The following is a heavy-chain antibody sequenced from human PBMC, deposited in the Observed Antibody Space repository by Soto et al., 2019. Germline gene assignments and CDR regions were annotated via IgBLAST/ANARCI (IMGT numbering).Heavy chain of an antibody. V-gene: IGHV3-48*02. J-gene: IGHJ4*02. CDR1: GFTVSSNY. CDR3: ARDRRYYDSSGYLENDY. Sequence: GGSLRLSCAASGFTVSSNYMSWVRQAPGKGLEWVSYISSSSSTIYYADSVKGRFTISRDNAKNSLYLQMNSLRDEDTAVYYCARDRRYYDSSGYLENDYWGQGTLVTVSS. D-gene: IGHD3-22*01. CDR2: ISSSSSTI.